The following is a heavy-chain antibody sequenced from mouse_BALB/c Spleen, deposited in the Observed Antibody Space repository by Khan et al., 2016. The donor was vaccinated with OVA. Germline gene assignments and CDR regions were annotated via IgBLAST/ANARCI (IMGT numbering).Heavy chain of an antibody. D-gene: IGHD2-14*01. CDR2: INPSNGYT. J-gene: IGHJ3*01. CDR1: GYTFTSYT. Sequence: QVQLQQSGAELARPGASVKMSCKASGYTFTSYTIHWIKLRPGKGLEWIGYINPSNGYTNYNQKFKDKATLTVDKSSSTAYMELSSLTSDDSALYDCVREWAYHRNGGWFDYWGQGTIVTVSA. V-gene: IGHV1-4*01. CDR3: VREWAYHRNGGWFDY.